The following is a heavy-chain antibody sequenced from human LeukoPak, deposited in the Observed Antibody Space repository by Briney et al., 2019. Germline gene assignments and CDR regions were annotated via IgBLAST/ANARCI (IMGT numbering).Heavy chain of an antibody. J-gene: IGHJ5*02. V-gene: IGHV3-48*01. CDR3: VRDDALGYCSSTNCYTENWFDP. D-gene: IGHD2-2*02. CDR2: ISGSSDTI. Sequence: GGSLRLSCAASGFTFSTYSMNWVRQAPGKGLEWVSYISGSSDTIYYADSVKGRFTISRHNGKDSLYLQMNSLRAEDTAVYYCVRDDALGYCSSTNCYTENWFDPWGQGTLVTVSS. CDR1: GFTFSTYS.